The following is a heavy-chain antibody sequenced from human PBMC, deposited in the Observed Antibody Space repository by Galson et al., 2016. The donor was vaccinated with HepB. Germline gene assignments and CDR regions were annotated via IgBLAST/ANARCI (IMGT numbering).Heavy chain of an antibody. CDR2: TSAAITNT. J-gene: IGHJ1*01. D-gene: IGHD2-21*01. Sequence: SLRLSCAASGFTSGSYWMHWVRQAPGKGLEWVSATSAAITNTYYADSVKGRFTVSRDNSKNTLYLQMSNLRVEDTAIYYCAKEEGEGMLQDWGQGTLVTVSS. V-gene: IGHV3-23*01. CDR1: GFTSGSYW. CDR3: AKEEGEGMLQD.